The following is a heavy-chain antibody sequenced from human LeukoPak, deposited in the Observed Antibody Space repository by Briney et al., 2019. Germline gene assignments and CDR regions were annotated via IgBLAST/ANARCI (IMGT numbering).Heavy chain of an antibody. V-gene: IGHV1-2*06. J-gene: IGHJ6*03. CDR2: INPNSGGT. CDR3: ASGEIAAAGRAYYYYYMDV. D-gene: IGHD6-13*01. CDR1: GYTFTGYY. Sequence: ASVKVSCKASGYTFTGYYMHWVRQAPGQGLEWMGRINPNSGGTNYAQKFQGRVTMTRDTSISTAYMELSRLRSDDTAVYYCASGEIAAAGRAYYYYYMDVWGKGTTVTVSS.